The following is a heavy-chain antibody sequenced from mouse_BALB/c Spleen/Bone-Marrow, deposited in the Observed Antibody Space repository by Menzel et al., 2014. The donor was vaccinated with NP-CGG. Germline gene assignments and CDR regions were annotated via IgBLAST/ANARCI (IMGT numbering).Heavy chain of an antibody. CDR3: AXEGYXSSYGFAY. D-gene: IGHD1-1*01. V-gene: IGHV1-18*01. CDR2: INPYNGGS. CDR1: GYSFAGYT. Sequence: VQLQQSGPELVKPGASTKISCKASGYSFAGYTMNWVKQSHGKNLEWIGLINPYNGGSSYNQKFKGKATLTVDKSSSTAYMELLSLTSEDSAVYYCAXEGYXSSYGFAYWGQGTLVTVSA. J-gene: IGHJ3*01.